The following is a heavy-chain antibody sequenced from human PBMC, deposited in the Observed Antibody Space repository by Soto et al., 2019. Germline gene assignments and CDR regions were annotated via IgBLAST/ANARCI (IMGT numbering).Heavy chain of an antibody. CDR3: ARVFYDFWSGTSYYYYGMDV. D-gene: IGHD3-3*01. CDR1: GYTFTSYA. Sequence: VASVKVSCKASGYTFTSYAMHWVRQAPGQRLEWMGWINAGNGNTKYSQKFQGRVTITRDTSASTAYMELSSLRSEDTAVYYCARVFYDFWSGTSYYYYGMDVWGQGTTVTVSS. CDR2: INAGNGNT. J-gene: IGHJ6*02. V-gene: IGHV1-3*01.